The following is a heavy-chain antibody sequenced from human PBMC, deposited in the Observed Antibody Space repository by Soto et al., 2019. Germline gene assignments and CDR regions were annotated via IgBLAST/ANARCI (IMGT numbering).Heavy chain of an antibody. D-gene: IGHD3-9*01. CDR2: INAGNGNT. Sequence: ASVKVSCKASGYTFTSYAMHWVRQAPGQRLEWMGWINAGNGNTKYSQKFQGRVTITRDTSASTAYMELSSLRSEDTAVYYCARDYDILTGHTNFDYWGQGTLVTVSS. CDR1: GYTFTSYA. V-gene: IGHV1-3*01. CDR3: ARDYDILTGHTNFDY. J-gene: IGHJ4*02.